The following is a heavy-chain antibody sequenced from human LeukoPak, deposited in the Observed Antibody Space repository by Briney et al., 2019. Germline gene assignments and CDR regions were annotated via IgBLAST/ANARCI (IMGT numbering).Heavy chain of an antibody. CDR2: IYYSGST. J-gene: IGHJ4*02. D-gene: IGHD1-26*01. V-gene: IGHV4-39*01. CDR3: ARGVGAYRFDY. CDR1: GGSISSSSYY. Sequence: SETLSLTCTVSGGSISSSSYYWGWIRQPPGKGLEWIGSIYYSGSTYYNPSLKSRVTISVDTSKNQFSLKLSSVTAADTAVYYCARGVGAYRFDYWGQGTLVTVSS.